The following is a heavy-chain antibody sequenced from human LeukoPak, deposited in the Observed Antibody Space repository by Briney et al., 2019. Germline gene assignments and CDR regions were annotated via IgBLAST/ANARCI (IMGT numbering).Heavy chain of an antibody. J-gene: IGHJ6*03. Sequence: PGGSLRLACAASGFTFSSYGMSWVRQAPGKGLEWVSGISGNGGSTYYADSVKGRFTISRDNSKNTLYLQMNSLRAEDTAVYYCAKSGSYNSASFQLYYYYYIDVWGKGTTVTFSS. V-gene: IGHV3-23*01. D-gene: IGHD3-10*01. CDR2: ISGNGGST. CDR1: GFTFSSYG. CDR3: AKSGSYNSASFQLYYYYYIDV.